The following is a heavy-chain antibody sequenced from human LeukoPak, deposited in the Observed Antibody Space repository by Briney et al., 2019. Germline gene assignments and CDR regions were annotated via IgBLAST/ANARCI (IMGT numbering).Heavy chain of an antibody. D-gene: IGHD5-12*01. CDR2: IYTSGST. V-gene: IGHV4-61*02. CDR1: GGSISSGSYY. Sequence: SETLSLTCTVSGGSISSGSYYWSWIRQPAGKGLEWIGRIYTSGSTNYNPSLKSRVTISVDTSKNQFSLKLSSVTAADTAVYYCARDPIVATIWDASDIWGQGTMVTVSS. CDR3: ARDPIVATIWDASDI. J-gene: IGHJ3*02.